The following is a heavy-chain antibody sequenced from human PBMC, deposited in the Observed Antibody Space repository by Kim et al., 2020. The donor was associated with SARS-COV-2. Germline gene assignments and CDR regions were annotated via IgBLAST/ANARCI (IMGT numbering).Heavy chain of an antibody. CDR3: TTPRNWNYEFDY. J-gene: IGHJ4*02. D-gene: IGHD1-7*01. V-gene: IGHV3-15*01. Sequence: DYAAPVKGRFTISRDDSKNTLYLQMNSLKTEDTAVYYCTTPRNWNYEFDYWGQGTLVTVSS.